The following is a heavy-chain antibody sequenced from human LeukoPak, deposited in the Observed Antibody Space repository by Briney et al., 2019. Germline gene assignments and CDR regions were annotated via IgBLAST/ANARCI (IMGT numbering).Heavy chain of an antibody. Sequence: SETLSLTCTVSGVSISSYYWSWIRQPPGKGLEWIGYIYYSGSTNYNPSLKRRVTISLDTSKSQSSLKLSSVTAADTAVYYCARVHNWNYVAYLQHWGQRTLVTVSS. CDR2: IYYSGST. J-gene: IGHJ1*01. CDR1: GVSISSYY. V-gene: IGHV4-59*01. CDR3: ARVHNWNYVAYLQH. D-gene: IGHD1-7*01.